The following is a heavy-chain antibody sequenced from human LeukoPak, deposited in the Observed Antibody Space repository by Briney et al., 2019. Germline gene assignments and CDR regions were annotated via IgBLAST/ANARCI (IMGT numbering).Heavy chain of an antibody. V-gene: IGHV5-51*01. Sequence: GESLKISCKGSGFSFTSYWIGWVRQMPGKGLEYMGIIYPADSDTRYGPSFQGQVTISADKSISTAYLQWSSLKASDTAMYYCARRVRSSSSSLLFDYWGQGTLVTVSS. CDR1: GFSFTSYW. CDR3: ARRVRSSSSSLLFDY. CDR2: IYPADSDT. D-gene: IGHD6-13*01. J-gene: IGHJ4*02.